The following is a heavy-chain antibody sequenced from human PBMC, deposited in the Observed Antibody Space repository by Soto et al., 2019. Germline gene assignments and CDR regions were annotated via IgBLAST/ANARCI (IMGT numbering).Heavy chain of an antibody. J-gene: IGHJ5*02. CDR3: ARDMHAGFTHDFDP. V-gene: IGHV4-59*02. Sequence: EPLSHTCCVSGLSVTSHHWSWIRKFPGQVLEWIAYTSYTRNTNYNPSLQSRVTISLDTSKNQLSLKLTSMTAADTAVYYCARDMHAGFTHDFDPWGQGTLVTVSS. CDR2: TSYTRNT. CDR1: GLSVTSHH. D-gene: IGHD1-1*01.